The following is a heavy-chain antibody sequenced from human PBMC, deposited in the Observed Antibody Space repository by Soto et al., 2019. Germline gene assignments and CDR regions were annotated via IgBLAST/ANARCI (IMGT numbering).Heavy chain of an antibody. CDR1: GFRFEDYG. CDR2: ISWNSRNI. CDR3: AKDISRYQLVLITEGMDV. Sequence: EVQLVESGGGLVQPGRSQRLSCAASGFRFEDYGMHWVRQAPGKGLEWVSSISWNSRNIAYADSVKGRFTVSRDNAKNSLYLHMNSRRPEDTALYYCAKDISRYQLVLITEGMDVWGQGTTVTVSS. D-gene: IGHD3-10*01. V-gene: IGHV3-9*01. J-gene: IGHJ6*02.